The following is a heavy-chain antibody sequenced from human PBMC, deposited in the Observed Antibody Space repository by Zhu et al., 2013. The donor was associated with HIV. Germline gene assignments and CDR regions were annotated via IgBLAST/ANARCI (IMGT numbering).Heavy chain of an antibody. V-gene: IGHV3-21*01. CDR2: ISSSSSYI. CDR3: AKDCSGGSCYGYYYYGMDV. D-gene: IGHD2-15*01. CDR1: GFTFSSYS. J-gene: IGHJ6*02. Sequence: EVQLVESGGGLVKPGGSLRLSCAASGFTFSSYSMNWVRQAPGKGLEWVSSISSSSSYIYYADSVKGRFTISRDNAKNSLYLQMNSLRAEDTAVYYCAKDCSGGSCYGYYYYGMDVWGQGTTVTVSS.